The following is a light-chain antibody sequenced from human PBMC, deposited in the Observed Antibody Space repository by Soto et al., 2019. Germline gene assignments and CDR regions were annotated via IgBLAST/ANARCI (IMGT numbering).Light chain of an antibody. Sequence: QSVLTQPPSASGTPGQRVTISCSGSSSNIGTNTVNWYQQLPGTAPKLLIYNNNHRPSGVPDRFSGSKSGTSASLATSGLQSDIEADYYCAAWDDSLNGYVFGIGTKVTVL. CDR3: AAWDDSLNGYV. J-gene: IGLJ1*01. CDR2: NNN. V-gene: IGLV1-44*01. CDR1: SSNIGTNT.